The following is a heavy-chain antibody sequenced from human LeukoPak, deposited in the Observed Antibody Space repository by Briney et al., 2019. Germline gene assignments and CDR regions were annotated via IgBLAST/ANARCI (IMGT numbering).Heavy chain of an antibody. V-gene: IGHV4-59*01. CDR3: ARYSGNPTWFFDY. J-gene: IGHJ4*02. CDR2: IYDDGGT. CDR1: GGSISSYY. D-gene: IGHD1-26*01. Sequence: PSETLSLTCTVSGGSISSYYWSWTRQPPGKGLEWIGHIYDDGGTKYSPSLQSRLTLSVDTSKNHFSLKLSSVTAADTAVYYCARYSGNPTWFFDYWGQGSLVTVSS.